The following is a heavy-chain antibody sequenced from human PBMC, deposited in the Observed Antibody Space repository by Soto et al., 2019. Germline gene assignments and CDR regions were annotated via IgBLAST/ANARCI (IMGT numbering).Heavy chain of an antibody. V-gene: IGHV3-23*01. CDR1: GFTFSSYA. CDR3: ARPHYGSGSYYFDY. CDR2: ISGSGGST. D-gene: IGHD3-10*01. Sequence: PGGSLRLSCAASGFTFSSYAMSWVRQAPGKGLEWVSAISGSGGSTYYADSVKGRFTISRDNSKNTLYLQMNSLRAEDTAVYYCARPHYGSGSYYFDYWGQGTLVTVSS. J-gene: IGHJ4*02.